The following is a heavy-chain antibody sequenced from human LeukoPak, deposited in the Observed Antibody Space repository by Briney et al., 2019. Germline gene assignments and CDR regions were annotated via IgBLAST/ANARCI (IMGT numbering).Heavy chain of an antibody. CDR2: ISKSGNNT. CDR1: GFTFSSYA. D-gene: IGHD4-17*01. CDR3: AAAVTTGRAEHY. V-gene: IGHV3-23*05. Sequence: VGSLRLSCAASGFTFSSYAMTWVRQAPGKGLEWVSGISKSGNNTYYADSVAGRLTISRDNSKNTLYLQMNSLRADDTAVYYCAAAVTTGRAEHYWGQGTLVTVS. J-gene: IGHJ4*02.